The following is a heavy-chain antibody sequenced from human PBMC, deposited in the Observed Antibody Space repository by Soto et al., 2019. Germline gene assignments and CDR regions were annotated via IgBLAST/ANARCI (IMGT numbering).Heavy chain of an antibody. CDR1: GFTFSSHA. CDR3: AKVSSSWYAGFFDL. D-gene: IGHD6-13*01. V-gene: IGHV3-23*01. J-gene: IGHJ4*02. Sequence: EVHLLESGGGLVQPGRSLRLSCTASGFTFSSHAMTWVRQAPGKGLEWVSGLSDSGDSIYYADSVKGRLTIYRDNSMNTLYLQMNTLRVEATAVYYCAKVSSSWYAGFFDLWGQGTLVTVSS. CDR2: LSDSGDSI.